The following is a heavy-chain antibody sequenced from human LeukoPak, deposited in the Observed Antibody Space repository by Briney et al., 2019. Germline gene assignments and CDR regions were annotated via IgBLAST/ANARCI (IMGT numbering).Heavy chain of an antibody. J-gene: IGHJ4*02. CDR1: GFTFSSYG. V-gene: IGHV3-33*01. CDR2: IWYDGSNK. D-gene: IGHD6-13*01. Sequence: GRSLRLSCAASGFTFSSYGMHWVRQAPGKGLEWVAVIWYDGSNKYYADSVKGRFTISRDNSKNTLYLQMNSLRAEDTAVYYCAISPYSSSPNWGQGTLVTVSS. CDR3: AISPYSSSPN.